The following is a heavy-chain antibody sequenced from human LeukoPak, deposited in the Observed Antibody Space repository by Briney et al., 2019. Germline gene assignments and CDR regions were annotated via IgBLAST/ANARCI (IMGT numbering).Heavy chain of an antibody. V-gene: IGHV4-59*01. CDR2: IYYSGST. Sequence: SETLSLTCTVSGVSISSYYWSWIRQPPGKGLEWIGYIYYSGSTNYNPSLKSRITISVDTSKNQFSLKLSSVTAADTAVYYCARLYSSSLGRVFDYWGQGTLVTVSS. CDR1: GVSISSYY. J-gene: IGHJ4*02. D-gene: IGHD6-13*01. CDR3: ARLYSSSLGRVFDY.